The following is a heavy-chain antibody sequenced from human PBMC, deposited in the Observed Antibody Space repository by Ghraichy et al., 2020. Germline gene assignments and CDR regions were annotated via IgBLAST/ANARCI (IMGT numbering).Heavy chain of an antibody. D-gene: IGHD3-3*01. Sequence: ASVKVSCKVSGYTLTELSMHWVRQAPGKGLEWMGGFDPEDGETIYAQKFQGRVTMTEDTSTDTAYMELSSLRSEDTAVYYCATAPPFWNGYSTAFDIWGQGTMVTVSS. CDR1: GYTLTELS. J-gene: IGHJ3*02. CDR2: FDPEDGET. V-gene: IGHV1-24*01. CDR3: ATAPPFWNGYSTAFDI.